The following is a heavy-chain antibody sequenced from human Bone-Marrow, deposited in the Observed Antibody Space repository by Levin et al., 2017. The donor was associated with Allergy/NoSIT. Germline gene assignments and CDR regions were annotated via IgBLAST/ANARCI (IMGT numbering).Heavy chain of an antibody. CDR3: ARADMAAPPNSYGMDV. J-gene: IGHJ6*02. CDR2: ISYDGSNK. CDR1: GFTFSSYA. D-gene: IGHD5-24*01. Sequence: GESLKISCAASGFTFSSYAMHWVRQAPGKGLEWVAVISYDGSNKYYADSVKGRFTISRDNSKNTLYLQMNSLRAEDTAVYYCARADMAAPPNSYGMDVWGQGTTVTVSS. V-gene: IGHV3-30-3*01.